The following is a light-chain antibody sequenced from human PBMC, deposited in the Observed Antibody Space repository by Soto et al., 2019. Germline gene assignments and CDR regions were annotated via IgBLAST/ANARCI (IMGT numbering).Light chain of an antibody. V-gene: IGKV3-20*01. J-gene: IGKJ1*01. Sequence: EIVLTQSPATLSLSPVERATLSCRASQSVSSYLAWYQQKPGQAPRLLIYGASSRATGIKDRFSGSGSGTDFTLTIRRLEPEDFAVYYCQHYGSSPETFGQGTKVDIK. CDR1: QSVSSY. CDR2: GAS. CDR3: QHYGSSPET.